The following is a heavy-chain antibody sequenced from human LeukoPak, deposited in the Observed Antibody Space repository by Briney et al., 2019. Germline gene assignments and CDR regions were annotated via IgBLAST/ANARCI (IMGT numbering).Heavy chain of an antibody. V-gene: IGHV3-33*06. CDR1: GFTFSSYG. Sequence: PGGSLRLSCAASGFTFSSYGMHWVRQAPGKGLEWVAVIWYDGSNKYYADSVKGRFTISRDNSKNTLYLQMNSLRAEDAAVYYCAKDVFGAVAGPDAFDIWGQGTMVTVSS. CDR3: AKDVFGAVAGPDAFDI. CDR2: IWYDGSNK. J-gene: IGHJ3*02. D-gene: IGHD6-19*01.